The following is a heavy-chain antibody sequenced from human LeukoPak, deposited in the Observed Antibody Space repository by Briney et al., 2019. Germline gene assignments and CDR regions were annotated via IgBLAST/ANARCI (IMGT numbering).Heavy chain of an antibody. Sequence: GGSLRLSCAASGFTFDDYAMHWVRQAPGKGLEWVSGISWNSGSIGYADSVKGRFTNSRDNAKNSLYLQMNSLRAEDTALYYCAKDLSSSTSYYDYWGQGTLVTVSS. V-gene: IGHV3-9*01. CDR2: ISWNSGSI. CDR3: AKDLSSSTSYYDY. D-gene: IGHD2-2*01. CDR1: GFTFDDYA. J-gene: IGHJ4*02.